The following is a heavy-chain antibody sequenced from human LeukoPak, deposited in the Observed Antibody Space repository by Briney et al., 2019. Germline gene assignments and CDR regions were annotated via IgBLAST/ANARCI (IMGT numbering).Heavy chain of an antibody. CDR1: GYSFTSYW. CDR2: IYPGDSDT. CDR3: ARLIAAAVQYYFDY. V-gene: IGHV5-51*01. Sequence: GESLKISCKGSGYSFTSYWISWVRQMPGKGLEWMGIIYPGDSDTRYSPSFQGQVTISADKSISTAYLQWSSLKASDTAMYYCARLIAAAVQYYFDYWGQGTLVSVSS. D-gene: IGHD6-25*01. J-gene: IGHJ4*02.